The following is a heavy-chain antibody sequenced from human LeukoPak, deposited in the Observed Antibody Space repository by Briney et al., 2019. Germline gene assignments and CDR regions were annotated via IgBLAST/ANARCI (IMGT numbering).Heavy chain of an antibody. D-gene: IGHD5-18*01. J-gene: IGHJ4*02. CDR1: GYTFTSYG. Sequence: ASVKVSCKASGYTFTSYGISWVRQAPGQGLEWMGRINPNSGGPNYGQKFQGTVTMTRDTSISTAYLELSNLRSDDTAAYYCVRGYSYGFYFDYWGQGSLVTVSS. CDR2: INPNSGGP. CDR3: VRGYSYGFYFDY. V-gene: IGHV1-2*06.